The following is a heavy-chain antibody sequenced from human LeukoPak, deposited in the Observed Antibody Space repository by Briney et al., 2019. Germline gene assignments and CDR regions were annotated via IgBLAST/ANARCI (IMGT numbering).Heavy chain of an antibody. D-gene: IGHD5-12*01. CDR2: TSGSGGST. V-gene: IGHV3-23*01. Sequence: GGSLRLSCAASGFTFSSYAMSWVRQAPGKGLEWVSATSGSGGSTYYADSVKGRFTISRDNSKNTLYLQMNSLRAEDTAVYYCAKDREVATIFRWFDPWGQGTLVTVSS. CDR3: AKDREVATIFRWFDP. J-gene: IGHJ5*02. CDR1: GFTFSSYA.